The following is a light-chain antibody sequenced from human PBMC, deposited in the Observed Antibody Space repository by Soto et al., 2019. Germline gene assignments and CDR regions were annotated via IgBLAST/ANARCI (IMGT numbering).Light chain of an antibody. CDR1: QSVTSN. CDR2: GAS. Sequence: EIVMTQSPVTLSVSPGERATLSCRASQSVTSNLAWYQQKPGQAPRLLIYGASTRATGIPARFSGSGCGTEFTLTISGLQSEDFAVYYCQQYNNRPPQKFGQGAKVVSK. J-gene: IGKJ1*01. CDR3: QQYNNRPPQK. V-gene: IGKV3-15*01.